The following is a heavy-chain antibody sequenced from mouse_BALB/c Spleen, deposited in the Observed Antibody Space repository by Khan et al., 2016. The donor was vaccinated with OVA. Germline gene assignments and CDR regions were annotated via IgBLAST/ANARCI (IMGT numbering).Heavy chain of an antibody. CDR3: ASEEVRLAWLAY. Sequence: EVQLQESGPGLVKPSQSLSPTCSVTGSSITSGYYWNWIRQFPGNKLEWMGYIRYDGSNNYNPSLKNRLPITHDTTKNQFFLQLNSVTTGDKATDYCASEEVRLAWLAYWGQGTLVTVSA. CDR1: GSSITSGYY. J-gene: IGHJ3*01. D-gene: IGHD2-14*01. V-gene: IGHV3-6*02. CDR2: IRYDGSN.